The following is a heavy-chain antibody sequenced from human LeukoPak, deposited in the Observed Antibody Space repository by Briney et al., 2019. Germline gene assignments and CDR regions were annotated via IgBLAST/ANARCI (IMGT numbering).Heavy chain of an antibody. Sequence: PSETLSLTCTVSGGSISSYYWSWIRQPPGKGLEWIGYIYYSGSTNYNPSLKSRVTISVDTSKNQFSLKLSSVTAADTAVYYCARGRDYYDSSGYGVFDYWGQGTLVTVSS. CDR2: IYYSGST. D-gene: IGHD3-22*01. CDR1: GGSISSYY. J-gene: IGHJ4*02. CDR3: ARGRDYYDSSGYGVFDY. V-gene: IGHV4-59*01.